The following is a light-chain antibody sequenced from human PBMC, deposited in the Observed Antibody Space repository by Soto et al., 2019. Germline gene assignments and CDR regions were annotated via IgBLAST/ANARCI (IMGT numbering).Light chain of an antibody. CDR1: SSDVGSYNL. V-gene: IGLV2-23*01. CDR2: EGS. CDR3: CSYAGSSTYV. J-gene: IGLJ1*01. Sequence: QSALTQPASVSGSPGQSITISGTGTSSDVGSYNLVSWYQQHTGKAPKLMIYEGSKRPSGVSNRFSGSKSGNTASLTISGLQAEDEADYYCCSYAGSSTYVFGTGTKLTVL.